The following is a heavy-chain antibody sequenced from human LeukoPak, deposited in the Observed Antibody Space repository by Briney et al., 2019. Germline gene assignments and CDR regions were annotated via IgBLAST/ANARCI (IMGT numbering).Heavy chain of an antibody. D-gene: IGHD5-18*01. CDR3: ARGEPDSYGGPVEDY. J-gene: IGHJ4*02. CDR2: IYYSGST. CDR1: GGSISSYY. V-gene: IGHV4-59*01. Sequence: SETLSLICTVSGGSISSYYWSWIRQPPGKGLEWIGYIYYSGSTNYNPSLKSRVTISVDTSKNQFSLKRSSVTAADTAVYYCARGEPDSYGGPVEDYWGQGTLVTVSS.